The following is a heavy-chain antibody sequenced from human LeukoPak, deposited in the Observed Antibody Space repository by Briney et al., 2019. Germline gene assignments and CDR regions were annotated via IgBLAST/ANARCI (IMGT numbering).Heavy chain of an antibody. J-gene: IGHJ6*03. D-gene: IGHD3-10*01. CDR1: GYSISSGYF. CDR3: ARVFDSGSQAYFYYMDV. V-gene: IGHV4-59*01. Sequence: PSETLSLTCNVSGYSISSGYFWGWIRQPPGKGLEWIGYIYSSGSTNYNPSLKSRVTMSVDTSKNQFSLKVSSVTAADTAVYYCARVFDSGSQAYFYYMDVWGKGTTVTISS. CDR2: IYSSGST.